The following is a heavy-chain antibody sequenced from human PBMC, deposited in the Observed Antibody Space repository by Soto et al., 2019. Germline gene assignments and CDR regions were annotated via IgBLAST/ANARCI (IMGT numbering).Heavy chain of an antibody. V-gene: IGHV4-30-4*01. Sequence: PSETLSLTCTVSGDSISSINNYWSWIRQPPGEGLEWIGFISYSGTTSYSPSLKSRVAISLDTSKNQFSLSLNFVTAADTAVYYCARGRGYSYGLDPWGQGSLVIVSS. CDR1: GDSISSINNY. CDR3: ARGRGYSYGLDP. CDR2: ISYSGTT. D-gene: IGHD5-18*01. J-gene: IGHJ5*02.